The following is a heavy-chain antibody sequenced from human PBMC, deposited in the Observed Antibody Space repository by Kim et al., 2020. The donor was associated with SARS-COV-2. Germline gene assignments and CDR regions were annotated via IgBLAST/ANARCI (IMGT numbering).Heavy chain of an antibody. CDR1: GFTFSSYA. D-gene: IGHD5-12*01. J-gene: IGHJ4*01. CDR2: ISYDGSNK. CDR3: ARETPSLIVATTYFDY. V-gene: IGHV3-30-3*01. Sequence: GGSLRLSCAASGFTFSSYAMHWVRQAPGKGLEWVAVISYDGSNKYYADSVKGRFTISRDNSKNTLYLQMNSLRAEDTAVYYCARETPSLIVATTYFDYWG.